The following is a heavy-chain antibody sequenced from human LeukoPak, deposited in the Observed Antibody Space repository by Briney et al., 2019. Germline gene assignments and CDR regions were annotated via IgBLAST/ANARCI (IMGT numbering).Heavy chain of an antibody. V-gene: IGHV4-61*08. Sequence: SETLSLTCAVSGGSISSGGYYWSWIRQPPGKGLEWIGYIYYSGSTNYNPSLKSRVTISVDTSKNQFSLKLSSVTAADTAVYYCARDTYYYDSSGYGYYYYGMDVWGQGTTVTVSS. CDR3: ARDTYYYDSSGYGYYYYGMDV. CDR1: GGSISSGGYY. CDR2: IYYSGST. D-gene: IGHD3-22*01. J-gene: IGHJ6*02.